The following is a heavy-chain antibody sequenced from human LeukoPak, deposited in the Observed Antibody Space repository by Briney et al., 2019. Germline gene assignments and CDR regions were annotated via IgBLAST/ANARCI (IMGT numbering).Heavy chain of an antibody. V-gene: IGHV3-30*18. D-gene: IGHD6-19*01. CDR2: ISYDGSNK. CDR1: GFTFSRYG. J-gene: IGHJ4*02. Sequence: GGSLRLSCAASGFTFSRYGVHWVRQAPGKGLGGVAVISYDGSNKYYADSVKGRFTISRDNSKNTLYLQMNSLRAEDTAVYYCAKDREWLEYFDYWGQGTLVTVSS. CDR3: AKDREWLEYFDY.